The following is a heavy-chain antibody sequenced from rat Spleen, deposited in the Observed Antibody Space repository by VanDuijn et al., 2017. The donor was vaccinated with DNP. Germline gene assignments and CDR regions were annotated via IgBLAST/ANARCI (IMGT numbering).Heavy chain of an antibody. V-gene: IGHV5-31*01. CDR2: IGISDGTT. Sequence: EVQLVESGGDLVQPGGSLKLSCVASGFTFNNYWMTWIRQVPGKGLEWVASIGISDGTTYYPDSVKGRFTISRDNSKNTLYLQMNSLRSEDTATYYCARHRLYNNLFDYWGQGVMVTVSP. J-gene: IGHJ2*01. CDR3: ARHRLYNNLFDY. CDR1: GFTFNNYW. D-gene: IGHD1-10*01.